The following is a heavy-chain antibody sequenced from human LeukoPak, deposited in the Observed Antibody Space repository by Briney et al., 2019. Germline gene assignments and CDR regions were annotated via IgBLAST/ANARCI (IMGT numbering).Heavy chain of an antibody. V-gene: IGHV3-30*03. D-gene: IGHD3-10*01. CDR2: ISYNGSNK. Sequence: GGSLRLSCAVSGFTFSSYGMHWVRQAPGKGLEWVAVISYNGSNKYYADSVKGRFTISRDNSKNALYLQMNSLRAEDTAVYYCAIVAGKSYGSAPTAFDIWGQGTMVTVSS. CDR1: GFTFSSYG. CDR3: AIVAGKSYGSAPTAFDI. J-gene: IGHJ3*02.